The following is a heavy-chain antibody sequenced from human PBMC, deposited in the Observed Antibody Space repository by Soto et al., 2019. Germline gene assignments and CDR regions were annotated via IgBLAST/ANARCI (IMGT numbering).Heavy chain of an antibody. Sequence: EVQLVESGGGLVQPGRSLRLSCTASGFIFDNHAMHWVRQAPGKGLEWVAGVTWNSVATGYADSVKSRFTISRDNAKNSLYLQMNSLSAEDTAVYFCVKEGGMKYFDFWGRGTVVTVSS. CDR2: VTWNSVAT. J-gene: IGHJ2*01. V-gene: IGHV3-9*01. CDR1: GFIFDNHA. CDR3: VKEGGMKYFDF. D-gene: IGHD3-16*01.